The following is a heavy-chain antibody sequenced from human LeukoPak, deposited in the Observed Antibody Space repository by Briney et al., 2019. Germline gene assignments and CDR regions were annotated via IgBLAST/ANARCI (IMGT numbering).Heavy chain of an antibody. CDR3: ARDIGYCSGGSCYSEDYYYYGMDV. J-gene: IGHJ6*02. D-gene: IGHD2-15*01. V-gene: IGHV1-46*01. CDR1: GYTFTSYY. CDR2: INPSGGST. Sequence: GASVKVSCKASGYTFTSYYMHWVRQAPGQGLEWMGIINPSGGSTSYAQKFQDRVTMTRDTSTSTVYMELSSLRSEDTAVYYCARDIGYCSGGSCYSEDYYYYGMDVWGQGTTVTVSS.